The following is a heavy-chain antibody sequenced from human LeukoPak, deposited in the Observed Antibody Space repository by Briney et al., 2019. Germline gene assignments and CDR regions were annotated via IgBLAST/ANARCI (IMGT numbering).Heavy chain of an antibody. CDR2: IYYSGST. Sequence: SETLSLTCTVSGGSISSYYWSWIRQPPGKGLERIGYIYYSGSTNYNPSLKSRVTISVDTSKNQFSLKLSSVTAADTAVYYCARDLGYCSGGSCYDYYYYMDVWGKGTTVTVSS. J-gene: IGHJ6*03. D-gene: IGHD2-15*01. CDR1: GGSISSYY. V-gene: IGHV4-59*01. CDR3: ARDLGYCSGGSCYDYYYYMDV.